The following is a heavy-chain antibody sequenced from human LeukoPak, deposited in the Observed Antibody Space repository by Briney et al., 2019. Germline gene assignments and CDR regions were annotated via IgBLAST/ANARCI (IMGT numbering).Heavy chain of an antibody. CDR1: GGSISSGSYY. CDR3: ARSDYVWGSYRANQGGSLDY. Sequence: SQTLSLTCTVSGGSISSGSYYWSWIRQPAGKGLEWIGRIYTSGSTNYNPSLKSRFTISVDTSKNQFSLKLSSVTAADTAVYYCARSDYVWGSYRANQGGSLDYWGQGTLVTVSS. D-gene: IGHD3-16*02. J-gene: IGHJ4*02. CDR2: IYTSGST. V-gene: IGHV4-61*02.